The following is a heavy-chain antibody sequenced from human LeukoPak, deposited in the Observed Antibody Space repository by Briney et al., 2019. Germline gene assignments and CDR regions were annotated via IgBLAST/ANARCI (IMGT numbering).Heavy chain of an antibody. V-gene: IGHV3-30*04. CDR1: GFTFSSYA. CDR3: AGDLHCSGGTCYSYSSHRNWFDP. CDR2: ISYDGSNK. D-gene: IGHD2-15*01. J-gene: IGHJ5*02. Sequence: GPSLRLSCAASGFTFSSYAMHWVRQAPGKGLERVAVISYDGSNKYYADSVKGRFTISRDNSKNTLYLQVNSLRVEDTAVYYCAGDLHCSGGTCYSYSSHRNWFDPWGQGTLVTVSS.